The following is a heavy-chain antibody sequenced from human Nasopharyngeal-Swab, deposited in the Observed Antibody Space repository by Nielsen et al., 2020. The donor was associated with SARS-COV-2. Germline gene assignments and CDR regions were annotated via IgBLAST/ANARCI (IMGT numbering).Heavy chain of an antibody. V-gene: IGHV3-23*01. CDR1: GFTFSSYA. CDR2: ISGSGGST. D-gene: IGHD6-13*01. J-gene: IGHJ4*02. Sequence: GESLKISCAASGFTFSSYAMSWVRQAPGKGLEWVSAISGSGGSTYYADSVKGRFTISRDNSKNTLYLQMNSLRAEDTAVYYCAKDQGYLPAAGDVDYWGQGTLVTVSS. CDR3: AKDQGYLPAAGDVDY.